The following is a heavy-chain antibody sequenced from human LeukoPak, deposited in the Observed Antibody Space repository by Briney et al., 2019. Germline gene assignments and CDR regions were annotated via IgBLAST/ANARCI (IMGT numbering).Heavy chain of an antibody. CDR2: INPNSGGT. D-gene: IGHD5-24*01. CDR1: GYTFTGYY. Sequence: GASVKVSCKASGYTFTGYYMHWVRQAPGQGLEWMGWINPNSGGTNYAQKFQGRVTTTRDTSISTAYMELSRLRSDDTAVYYCARGGDGYKSNRFCHDYWGQGTLVTVS. V-gene: IGHV1-2*02. CDR3: ARGGDGYKSNRFCHDY. J-gene: IGHJ4*02.